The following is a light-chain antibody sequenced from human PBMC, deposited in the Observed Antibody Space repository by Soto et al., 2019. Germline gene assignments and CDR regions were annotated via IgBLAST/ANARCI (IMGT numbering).Light chain of an antibody. V-gene: IGKV1-5*03. Sequence: IQMTQSHSTLSASVGDRVTITCRASQSISTWLAWYQQKPGKAPKLLIYSASDLESGVPSRFSGSGFGTEFTLTITSLQPDDFATYYCQQYNSYSTFGPATFGQGTKVDIK. CDR3: QQYNSYSTFGPAT. J-gene: IGKJ1*01. CDR2: SAS. CDR1: QSISTW.